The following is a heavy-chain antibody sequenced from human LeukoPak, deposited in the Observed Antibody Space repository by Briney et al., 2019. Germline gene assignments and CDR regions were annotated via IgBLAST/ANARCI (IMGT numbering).Heavy chain of an antibody. CDR3: ARSSQYYSFDI. J-gene: IGHJ3*02. CDR1: GGSISSGGYY. Sequence: SETLSLTCTVSGGSISSGGYYWSWIRQHPGKGLERIGYIYYSGSTYYNPSLKSRVTISVDTSKNQFSLKLSSVTAADTAVYYCARSSQYYSFDIWGQGTMVTVSS. CDR2: IYYSGST. D-gene: IGHD3-10*01. V-gene: IGHV4-31*03.